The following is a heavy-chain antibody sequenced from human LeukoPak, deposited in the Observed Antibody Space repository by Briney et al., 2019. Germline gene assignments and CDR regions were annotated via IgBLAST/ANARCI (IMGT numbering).Heavy chain of an antibody. Sequence: PGGSLRLSCTASAFTFSSYAMSWVRQAPGEGLEWVSAVRGSGGSTYYADSVKGRFTISRDNSKNTLYLQMNSLRAEDTAVYYCAKTLRESSGREYFDLWGRGTLVTVSS. CDR2: VRGSGGST. CDR3: AKTLRESSGREYFDL. V-gene: IGHV3-23*01. D-gene: IGHD6-19*01. CDR1: AFTFSSYA. J-gene: IGHJ2*01.